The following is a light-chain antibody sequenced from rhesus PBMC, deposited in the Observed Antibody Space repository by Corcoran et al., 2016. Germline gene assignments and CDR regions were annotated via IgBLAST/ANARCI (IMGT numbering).Light chain of an antibody. V-gene: IGKV2-78*01. Sequence: DIVMTQTPLSLSVTPGEPASISCRSSQSLLHSNGYTYLHWYFQKPGQSPQLLIYEVSNRASGVPDRFVSSGLGTDFTLKISRVEAEDVGVYYCEPTRQTPFTFGGGTKMEIK. J-gene: IGKJ4*01. CDR3: EPTRQTPFT. CDR2: EVS. CDR1: QSLLHSNGYTY.